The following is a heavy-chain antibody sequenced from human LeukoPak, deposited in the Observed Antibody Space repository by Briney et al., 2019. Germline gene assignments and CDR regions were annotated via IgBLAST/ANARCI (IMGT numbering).Heavy chain of an antibody. J-gene: IGHJ3*02. CDR2: IYSGSST. D-gene: IGHD3-10*01. CDR1: GFTVSSNY. V-gene: IGHV3-53*01. Sequence: GGSLRLSCAASGFTVSSNYMSWVRQAPGKGLEWVSVIYSGSSTYYADSVKGRFTISRDNSKNTLYLQMNSLRAEDTAVYYCARAQRPRGHYGSGSYYNEDAFDIWGQGTMVTVSS. CDR3: ARAQRPRGHYGSGSYYNEDAFDI.